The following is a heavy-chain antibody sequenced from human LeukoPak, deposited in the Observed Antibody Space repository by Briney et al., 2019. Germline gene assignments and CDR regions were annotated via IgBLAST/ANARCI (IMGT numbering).Heavy chain of an antibody. CDR3: AAGETYYYGSGSLNWFDP. V-gene: IGHV3-11*01. Sequence: GGSLRLSCAASGFTFSDYYMSWIRQAPGKGLEWVSYISSSGSTIYYADSVKGRFTISRDNAKNSLYLQMNSLRAEDTAVYYCAAGETYYYGSGSLNWFDPWGQGTLVTVSS. D-gene: IGHD3-10*01. CDR1: GFTFSDYY. CDR2: ISSSGSTI. J-gene: IGHJ5*02.